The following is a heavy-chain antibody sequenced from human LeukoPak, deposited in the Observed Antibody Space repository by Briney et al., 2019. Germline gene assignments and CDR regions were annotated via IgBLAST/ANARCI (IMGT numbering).Heavy chain of an antibody. CDR2: IYSGGTT. J-gene: IGHJ4*02. CDR1: GFTVSNSH. D-gene: IGHD6-19*01. V-gene: IGHV3-66*01. Sequence: TGGSLRLSCAASGFTVSNSHMSWVRQAPGKGLEWVSVIYSGGTTFYADSVKGRFTISRDNSKNTLFLQMNSLRVEDTAVYYCARGSTAVAGMGGDYWGQGTLVTVSS. CDR3: ARGSTAVAGMGGDY.